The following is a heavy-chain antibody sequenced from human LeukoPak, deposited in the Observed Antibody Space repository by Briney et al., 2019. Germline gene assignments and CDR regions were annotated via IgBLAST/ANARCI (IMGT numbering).Heavy chain of an antibody. J-gene: IGHJ4*02. CDR2: IYHSGST. CDR1: GGSISSGDYY. CDR3: ARFLWFGENYFDY. Sequence: PSETLSLTCTVSGGSISSGDYYWSWIRQPPGKGLEWIGYIYHSGSTYYNPSLKSRVTISVDRSKNQFSLKLSSVTAADTAVYYCARFLWFGENYFDYWGQGTLVTVSS. D-gene: IGHD3-10*01. V-gene: IGHV4-30-2*01.